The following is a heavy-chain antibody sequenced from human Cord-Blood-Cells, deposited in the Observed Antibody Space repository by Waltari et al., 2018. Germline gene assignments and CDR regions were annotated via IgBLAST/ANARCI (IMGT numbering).Heavy chain of an antibody. CDR2: ISGSGGST. CDR3: AKDFPSAPDCSSTSCYPGN. Sequence: EAPLLESGGGLVQPGGYLRHTCAAFGFTFRSYAISWVPQAHGKGLGWVSAISGSGGSTYYADSVKGRFTISRDNSKNTLYLQMNSLRAEDTAVYYCAKDFPSAPDCSSTSCYPGNWGQGTLVTVSS. J-gene: IGHJ4*02. CDR1: GFTFRSYA. D-gene: IGHD2-2*01. V-gene: IGHV3-23*01.